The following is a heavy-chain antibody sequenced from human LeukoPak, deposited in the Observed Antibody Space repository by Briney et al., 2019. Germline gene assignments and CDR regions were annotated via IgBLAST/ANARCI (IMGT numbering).Heavy chain of an antibody. J-gene: IGHJ4*02. CDR2: ISGSGEDT. D-gene: IGHD1-1*01. Sequence: PGGSLRLSCAASGFTFTTYAMIWVRQAPGKGLEWVSAISGSGEDTYYADSVRGRFTISRGNSENTLSLQMNRLRAEDTAVYHCARLSGTSGTSSRVLHYWGQGTLVTVSS. CDR3: ARLSGTSGTSSRVLHY. CDR1: GFTFTTYA. V-gene: IGHV3-23*01.